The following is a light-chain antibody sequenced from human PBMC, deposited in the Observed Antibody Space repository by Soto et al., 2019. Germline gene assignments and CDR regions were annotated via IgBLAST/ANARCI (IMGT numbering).Light chain of an antibody. CDR2: EVN. V-gene: IGLV2-11*01. CDR3: SSYANSGTSYV. Sequence: QSVLTQPRSVSGSPGQSVTISCTGTSSDVGDYDYVSWYQHHPGKAPKLMIFEVNNRPSGVSHRFSGSKSGSTASLTISGLQAEDEADYYCSSYANSGTSYVFGTGTKVTVL. CDR1: SSDVGDYDY. J-gene: IGLJ1*01.